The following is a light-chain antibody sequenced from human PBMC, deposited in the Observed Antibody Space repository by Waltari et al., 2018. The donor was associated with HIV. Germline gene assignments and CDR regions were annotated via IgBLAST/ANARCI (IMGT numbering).Light chain of an antibody. V-gene: IGLV2-8*01. CDR3: SSYKDANDVV. J-gene: IGLJ2*01. Sequence: QSALTQPPSASGSPGQSVTISCTGTSSDVGGFDYVSWYHQQPPKAPKLILYEVNRRPSGVPALFSGSKSGNTASLTVSGLRPEDEGEYYFSSYKDANDVVFGGGTKLTVL. CDR1: SSDVGGFDY. CDR2: EVN.